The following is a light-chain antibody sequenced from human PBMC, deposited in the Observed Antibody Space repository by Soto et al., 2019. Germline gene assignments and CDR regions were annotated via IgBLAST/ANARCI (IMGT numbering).Light chain of an antibody. J-gene: IGLJ1*01. Sequence: QAVVTQPASVSGSPGQSITISCTGTSSDIGGYNYVSWFQQHPGNAPKLMIYEVSNRPSGVSNRFSGSKSGNTASLTISGLQAEDEADYYCSSYTSSSTYVFGTGTKLTVL. V-gene: IGLV2-14*01. CDR3: SSYTSSSTYV. CDR1: SSDIGGYNY. CDR2: EVS.